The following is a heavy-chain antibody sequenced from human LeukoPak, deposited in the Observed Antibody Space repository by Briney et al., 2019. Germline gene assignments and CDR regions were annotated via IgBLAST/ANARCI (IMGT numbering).Heavy chain of an antibody. J-gene: IGHJ6*03. CDR2: LSAYNGNT. CDR3: ARSKAGESYYDISTGYWGVYYMDV. D-gene: IGHD3-9*01. CDR1: VYTFTSYG. V-gene: IGHV1-18*01. Sequence: ASVKVSCKASVYTFTSYGISWVRQAPGQGLEWMGWLSAYNGNTNYAQKLQGRVTMTTDTSTSTAYMELRSLRSDDTAVYYCARSKAGESYYDISTGYWGVYYMDVWGKGTTVTVSS.